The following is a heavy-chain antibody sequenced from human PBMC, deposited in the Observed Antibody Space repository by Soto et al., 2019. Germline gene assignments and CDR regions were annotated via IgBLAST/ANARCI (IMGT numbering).Heavy chain of an antibody. CDR2: INHSGST. CDR3: ARGRGYRMI. D-gene: IGHD5-18*01. J-gene: IGHJ4*02. V-gene: IGHV4-34*01. Sequence: QVQLQQWGAGLLKPSETLSLACAVYGGSFSGYYWSWIRQPPGKGLEWIGEINHSGSTNYNPSLKSRVTISVDTCKNQFSLRLSSVTAADTVVYYCARGRGYRMIWGQGTLVTVSS. CDR1: GGSFSGYY.